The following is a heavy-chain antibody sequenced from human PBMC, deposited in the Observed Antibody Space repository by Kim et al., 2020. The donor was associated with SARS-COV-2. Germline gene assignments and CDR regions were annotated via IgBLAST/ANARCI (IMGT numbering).Heavy chain of an antibody. D-gene: IGHD3-10*01. CDR2: ISAYNGNT. CDR3: ARDPSMVRGVTNYYYYYGMDV. CDR1: GYTFTSYG. V-gene: IGHV1-18*04. Sequence: ASVKVSCKASGYTFTSYGISWVRQAPGQGLEWMGWISAYNGNTNYSQKLQGRVTMTTDTSTSTAYMELRSLRSDDTAVYYCARDPSMVRGVTNYYYYYGMDVWGQGTTVTVSS. J-gene: IGHJ6*02.